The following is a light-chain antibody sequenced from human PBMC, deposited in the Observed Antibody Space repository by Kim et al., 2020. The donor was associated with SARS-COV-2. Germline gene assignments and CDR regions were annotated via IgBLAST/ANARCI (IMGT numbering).Light chain of an antibody. CDR1: HMGRRI. V-gene: IGLV3-21*04. CDR2: YDS. J-gene: IGLJ1*01. CDR3: QVWDSSSDHPEV. Sequence: PGKTARIHCGGRHMGRRIVHCYQQKPGQAPVLVIYYDSDRPSGIPGRFSGSNSGNTATLTISRVEAGDEADYYCQVWDSSSDHPEVFGTGTKVTVL.